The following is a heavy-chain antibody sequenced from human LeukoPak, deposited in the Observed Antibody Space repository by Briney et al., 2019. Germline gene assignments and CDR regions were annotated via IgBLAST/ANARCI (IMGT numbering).Heavy chain of an antibody. CDR3: ARGTLAAPEY. CDR2: ISAFNGNT. CDR1: GYTFINYA. D-gene: IGHD6-13*01. V-gene: IGHV1-18*01. J-gene: IGHJ4*02. Sequence: ASVKVSCKASGYTFINYAISWLRQAPGQGLEWMGWISAFNGNTNYAHKFQDRITMTTDTSTRTAYMELRSLRSDDTAVYYCARGTLAAPEYWRQGTLVTVSS.